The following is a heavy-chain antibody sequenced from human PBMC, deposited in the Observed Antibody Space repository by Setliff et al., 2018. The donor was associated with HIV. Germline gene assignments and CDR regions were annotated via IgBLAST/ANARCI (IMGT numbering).Heavy chain of an antibody. CDR3: ARGDGQDSNVGTYYYGMDV. J-gene: IGHJ6*02. CDR2: IYHSGST. CDR1: SGSISSDNW. Sequence: KSSETLSLTCAVSSGSISSDNWWTWLRQPPGKGLEWLGEIYHSGSTNYNPSLKSRVTISIDKSKRQFSLKLSSVTAADTAVYYCARGDGQDSNVGTYYYGMDVWGQGTTVTVSS. D-gene: IGHD7-27*01. V-gene: IGHV4-4*02.